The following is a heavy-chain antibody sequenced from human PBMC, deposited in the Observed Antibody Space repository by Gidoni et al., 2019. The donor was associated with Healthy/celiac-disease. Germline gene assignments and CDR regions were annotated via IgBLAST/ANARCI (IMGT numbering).Heavy chain of an antibody. CDR2: IIPICVKA. CDR1: GGNFSSYS. J-gene: IGHJ3*02. Sequence: QVQLVQSGAEVKKPGSSVKVFCKASGGNFSSYSISWVRQATGQGLEWMGGIIPICVKANYAQKFQGRVKITADESTSTAYMELSSLRSEDTAVYYCAREAVYYDILTGYHGSDAFDIWGQGTMVTVSS. D-gene: IGHD3-9*01. CDR3: AREAVYYDILTGYHGSDAFDI. V-gene: IGHV1-69*01.